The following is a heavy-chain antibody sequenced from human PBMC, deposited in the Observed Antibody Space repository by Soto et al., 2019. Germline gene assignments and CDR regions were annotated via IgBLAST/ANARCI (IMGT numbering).Heavy chain of an antibody. Sequence: GGSLTLSCAASGFTFRSYAMTWVRLPTGRGLGWAPAIMDSVDITDYVAAVNVRCTISRDNPKNTLYLQMDSLRAEDTAIYYCAKAATYCSSTRCLRPANPDVWGQGTTVTVSS. D-gene: IGHD2-2*01. V-gene: IGHV3-23*01. CDR2: IMDSVDIT. CDR1: GFTFRSYA. CDR3: AKAATYCSSTRCLRPANPDV. J-gene: IGHJ6*02.